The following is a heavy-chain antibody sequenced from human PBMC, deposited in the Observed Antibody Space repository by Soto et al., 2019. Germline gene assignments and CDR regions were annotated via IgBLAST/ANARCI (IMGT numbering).Heavy chain of an antibody. CDR1: GGTFSSYT. CDR2: IIPILGIA. Sequence: QVQLVQSGAEVKKPGSSVKVSCKASGGTFSSYTISWVRQAPGQGLEWMGRIIPILGIANYAQKFQGRVTITADKSTSTAYMELSSLRSEDTAVYYCARGSAVKNYYYGMDVWGQGTTVTVSS. D-gene: IGHD1-26*01. V-gene: IGHV1-69*02. J-gene: IGHJ6*02. CDR3: ARGSAVKNYYYGMDV.